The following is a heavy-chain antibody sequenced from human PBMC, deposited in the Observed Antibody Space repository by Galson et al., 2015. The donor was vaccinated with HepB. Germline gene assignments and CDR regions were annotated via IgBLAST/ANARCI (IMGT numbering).Heavy chain of an antibody. Sequence: SLRLSCAASGFTFRNYAMSWVRQAPGKGLEWVSGSSGRGGSTFYADSVRGRFTISRDNSKNTLYLQMNSLRAEDTAVYYCTHPSGRYQSDAFDIWGQGTMVTVSS. J-gene: IGHJ3*02. V-gene: IGHV3-23*01. CDR3: THPSGRYQSDAFDI. CDR2: SSGRGGST. CDR1: GFTFRNYA. D-gene: IGHD1-26*01.